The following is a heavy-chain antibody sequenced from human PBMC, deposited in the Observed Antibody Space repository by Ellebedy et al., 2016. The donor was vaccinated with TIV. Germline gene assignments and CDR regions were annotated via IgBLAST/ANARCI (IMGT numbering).Heavy chain of an antibody. D-gene: IGHD5-18*01. Sequence: AASVKVSCKASGGTFSSYSINWVRQAPGQGLEWMGGIIPIFGTSNYTQKFQGRVTLTADTVTSTAYMELSSLSSEDTAVYYCVKAGTRYSYDLYYLDSWGQGTLVTVSS. J-gene: IGHJ4*02. CDR3: VKAGTRYSYDLYYLDS. CDR2: IIPIFGTS. V-gene: IGHV1-69*06. CDR1: GGTFSSYS.